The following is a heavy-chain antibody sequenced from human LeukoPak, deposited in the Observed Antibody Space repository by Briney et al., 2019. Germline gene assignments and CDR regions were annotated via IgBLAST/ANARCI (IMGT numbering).Heavy chain of an antibody. Sequence: GRSLRLSCVASGFTFSSYAMHWVRQAPGKGLEWVAVTSFDESNKYNADSVKGRFTISRDNSKNTVYLQMNSLRAEDTAVYYCAKDFLGISGYFDYWGQGTLVTVSS. D-gene: IGHD7-27*01. CDR3: AKDFLGISGYFDY. CDR1: GFTFSSYA. V-gene: IGHV3-30*04. CDR2: TSFDESNK. J-gene: IGHJ4*02.